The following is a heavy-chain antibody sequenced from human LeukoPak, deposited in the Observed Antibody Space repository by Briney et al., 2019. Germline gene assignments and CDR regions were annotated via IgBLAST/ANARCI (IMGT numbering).Heavy chain of an antibody. CDR1: GFTFDDYG. CDR2: INWNGGST. Sequence: GGSLRLSCAASGFTFDDYGMSWVRQAPGKGLELVSGINWNGGSTGYADSVKGRFTISRDNAKNSLYLQMNSLRAEDTALYYCARDSSSSSFDYWGQGTLVTVSS. V-gene: IGHV3-20*04. CDR3: ARDSSSSSFDY. D-gene: IGHD6-6*01. J-gene: IGHJ4*02.